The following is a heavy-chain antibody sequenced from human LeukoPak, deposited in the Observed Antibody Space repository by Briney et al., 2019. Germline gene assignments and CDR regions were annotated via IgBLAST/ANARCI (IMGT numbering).Heavy chain of an antibody. CDR1: GYSFTSYW. D-gene: IGHD6-13*01. J-gene: IGHJ5*02. Sequence: GESLKISCKGSGYSFTSYWIGWVRQTPGKGLEWMGIIYPGDSDTRYSPSFQGQVTISADKSISTAYLQWSSLKASDTAMYYCARKTSQQLGRNWFDPWGQGTLVTVSS. V-gene: IGHV5-51*01. CDR2: IYPGDSDT. CDR3: ARKTSQQLGRNWFDP.